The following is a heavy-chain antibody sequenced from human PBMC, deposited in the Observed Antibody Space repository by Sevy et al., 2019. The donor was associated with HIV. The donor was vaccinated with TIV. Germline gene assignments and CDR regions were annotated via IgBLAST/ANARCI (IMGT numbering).Heavy chain of an antibody. D-gene: IGHD5-12*01. V-gene: IGHV1-18*01. CDR2: ISAYNGNT. CDR1: GYTFTSYG. Sequence: ASVKVSCKASGYTFTSYGISWVRQAPGQGLEWMGWISAYNGNTNYAQKLQGRVTMTTDTSTSTAYMELRSLRSDDTAVYYCARDSGYDRDYYYYYMDVWGKGTTVTVSS. CDR3: ARDSGYDRDYYYYYMDV. J-gene: IGHJ6*03.